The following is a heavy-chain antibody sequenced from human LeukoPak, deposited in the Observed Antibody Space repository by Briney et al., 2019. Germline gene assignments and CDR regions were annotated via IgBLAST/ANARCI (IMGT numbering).Heavy chain of an antibody. CDR3: ARTRDCGGDCYSEVFDAFDI. CDR1: GFTFSTYS. CDR2: ITSSNNYI. J-gene: IGHJ3*02. D-gene: IGHD2-21*02. Sequence: GGSLRLSCAGSGFTFSTYSMNWVRQAPGKGLEWVSSITSSNNYIYYADSMKGRFTISRDNAKNSLFLQMNSLRAEDTAVYYCARTRDCGGDCYSEVFDAFDIWGQGTMVTVSS. V-gene: IGHV3-21*01.